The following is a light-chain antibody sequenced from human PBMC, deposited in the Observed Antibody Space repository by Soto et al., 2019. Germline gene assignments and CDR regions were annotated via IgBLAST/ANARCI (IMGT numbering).Light chain of an antibody. J-gene: IGKJ4*01. CDR2: GAS. CDR1: QSISSN. CDR3: QQYHNWPPLT. V-gene: IGKV3-15*01. Sequence: EIVMTQSPATLSVSPGERATLSCRASQSISSNLAWYLQKPGQAPRLLIYGASTRATGIPARFSGSGSGTEFTLTISSLQSGDFAVYYYQQYHNWPPLTFGGGTKVEIK.